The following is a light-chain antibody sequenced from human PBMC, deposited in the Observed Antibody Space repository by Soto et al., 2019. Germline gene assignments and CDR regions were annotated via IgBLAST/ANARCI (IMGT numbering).Light chain of an antibody. CDR2: WAS. CDR3: QQYDSTPCT. CDR1: QSVLYSSNNNNN. J-gene: IGKJ2*02. Sequence: DIVMTQSPDSLAVSLGERATINCKSSQSVLYSSNNNNNLTWYQQKPGQPPKLLIYWASTRESGVPDRFSVSVSGTAFTLTISSLQAEDVAVYYCQQYDSTPCTFGQGTKLEIK. V-gene: IGKV4-1*01.